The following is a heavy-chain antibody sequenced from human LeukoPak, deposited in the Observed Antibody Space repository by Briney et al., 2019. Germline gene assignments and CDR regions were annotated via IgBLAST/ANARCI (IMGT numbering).Heavy chain of an antibody. CDR1: AHSY. Sequence: ASVKVSCKASAHSYMHWVRQAPGQGLEWMGIINPSGGTTNYAQRFQGRVTMTRDTSTSTVYMELSSLRSEDTAVYYCARSSGRSPNRDYMDVWGKGTTVTISS. V-gene: IGHV1-46*01. CDR2: INPSGGTT. CDR3: ARSSGRSPNRDYMDV. J-gene: IGHJ6*03. D-gene: IGHD1-14*01.